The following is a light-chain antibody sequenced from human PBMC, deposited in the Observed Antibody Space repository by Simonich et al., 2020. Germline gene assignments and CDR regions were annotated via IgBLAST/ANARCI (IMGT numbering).Light chain of an antibody. CDR2: DVS. V-gene: IGLV2-14*01. Sequence: QSALTQPASVSGSPGQSITISCTGTSSDVGGYNYVSWYQQNPGKAPKLRIYDVSKRPSGVSNRFSGSKSGNTASLTISGLQAEDEADYYCSSYTSSSTLVFGGGTKLTVL. J-gene: IGLJ2*01. CDR1: SSDVGGYNY. CDR3: SSYTSSSTLV.